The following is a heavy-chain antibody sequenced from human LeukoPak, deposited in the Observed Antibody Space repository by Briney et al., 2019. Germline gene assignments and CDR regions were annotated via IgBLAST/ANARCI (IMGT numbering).Heavy chain of an antibody. CDR3: TKDISHCSQSTCYGGYFDN. V-gene: IGHV3-30*18. J-gene: IGHJ4*02. D-gene: IGHD2-2*01. Sequence: GRSLRLSCAASGFTFSNNGMHWVRQAPGRGLEWVAVISFDGSVKYYGDSMKGRFTISRDNSKNTLYLEMNSLRGEDTAVYYCTKDISHCSQSTCYGGYFDNWGQGTLVTVSS. CDR1: GFTFSNNG. CDR2: ISFDGSVK.